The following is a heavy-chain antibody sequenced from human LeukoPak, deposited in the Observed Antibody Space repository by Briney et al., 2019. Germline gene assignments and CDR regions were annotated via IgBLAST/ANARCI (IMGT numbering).Heavy chain of an antibody. CDR3: ARQIWFGEFPDAFDI. V-gene: IGHV4-30-2*01. J-gene: IGHJ3*02. CDR2: VYHSGST. CDR1: GGSISSGGYY. Sequence: SETLSLTCTVSGGSISSGGYYWSWIRQPPGKGLEWIGYVYHSGSTYYNPSLKSRVTISVDRSKNQFSLKLSSVTAADTAVYYCARQIWFGEFPDAFDIWGQGTVVTVSS. D-gene: IGHD3-10*01.